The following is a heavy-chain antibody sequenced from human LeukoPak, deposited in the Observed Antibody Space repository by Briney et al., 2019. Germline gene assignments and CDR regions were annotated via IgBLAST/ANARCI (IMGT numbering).Heavy chain of an antibody. Sequence: GASVKVSCKASVFTFTAYYLYWVRQAPGQGLECVGFINLNNGATGYAQNFQGRVTMTRDTSISTAFMELSSLRSDDTAVYYCARDGDSTAPDFDFWGQGALVTVSS. V-gene: IGHV1-2*02. CDR2: INLNNGAT. J-gene: IGHJ4*02. CDR1: VFTFTAYY. CDR3: ARDGDSTAPDFDF. D-gene: IGHD2-21*02.